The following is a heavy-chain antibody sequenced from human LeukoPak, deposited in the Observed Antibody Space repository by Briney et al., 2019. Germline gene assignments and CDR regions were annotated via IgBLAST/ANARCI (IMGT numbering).Heavy chain of an antibody. Sequence: RGSLRLSCAASGFSFGSSWMDWVRQAPGKGLEWVASINPDGSEKYSVDSVEGRFTISRDNAKNLLYLQVNSLRVEDTAVYYCARDVYSSGWYLSLVYYYYYGMDVWGQGTTVTVSS. CDR2: INPDGSEK. D-gene: IGHD6-19*01. V-gene: IGHV3-7*01. J-gene: IGHJ6*02. CDR3: ARDVYSSGWYLSLVYYYYYGMDV. CDR1: GFSFGSSW.